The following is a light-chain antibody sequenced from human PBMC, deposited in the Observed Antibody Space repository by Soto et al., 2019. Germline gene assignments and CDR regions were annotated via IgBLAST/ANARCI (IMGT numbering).Light chain of an antibody. CDR1: SSDVGGYNY. J-gene: IGLJ2*01. CDR3: SSYTSSSIVV. CDR2: DVS. Sequence: QSVLTQPASVSGSPGQSSTISCTGTSSDVGGYNYVSWYQQHPGKAPKLMIYDVSNRPSGVSNRFSGSKSGNTASLTISGLQAEDEADYYCSSYTSSSIVVFGGGTKLTVL. V-gene: IGLV2-14*01.